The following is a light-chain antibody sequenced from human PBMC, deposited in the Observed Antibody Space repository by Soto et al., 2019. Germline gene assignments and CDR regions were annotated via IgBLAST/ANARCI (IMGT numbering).Light chain of an antibody. CDR3: QQYNNWPPIT. J-gene: IGKJ5*01. Sequence: DIVMTQSPSTLSVSPGERATLSCRASQSISSNLAWYQQKPGQAPRLLMFRTSSRATGFPARFSGSGSGTEFNLTISSLQSEDFAVYYCQQYNNWPPITFGQGTLLEVK. CDR1: QSISSN. CDR2: RTS. V-gene: IGKV3-15*01.